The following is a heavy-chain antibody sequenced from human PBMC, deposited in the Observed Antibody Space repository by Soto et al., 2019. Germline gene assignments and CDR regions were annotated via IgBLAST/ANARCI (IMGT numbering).Heavy chain of an antibody. CDR2: INAGNGNT. Sequence: QVQLGQSGAAVKKPGASVKVSCKASGYAFTWFNIPWGRQAPGQRLECMGWINAGNGNTKYEKNVQCRVTFTSDTYANTAYLEPTSLIYEDMAVYCCARTTDYDGCLDSGGQGNLVTVAS. CDR1: GYAFTWFN. J-gene: IGHJ4*02. V-gene: IGHV1-3*01. D-gene: IGHD3-22*01. CDR3: ARTTDYDGCLDS.